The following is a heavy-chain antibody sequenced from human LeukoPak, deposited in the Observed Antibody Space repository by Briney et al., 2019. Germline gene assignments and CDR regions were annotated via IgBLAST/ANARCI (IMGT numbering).Heavy chain of an antibody. J-gene: IGHJ1*01. D-gene: IGHD2-15*01. Sequence: PSETLSLTCTVSGVSMRSYYWSWIRQPPGKGLEWIAYIYYSGSTNYNPSLKSRVSISLDTSKNQFSLNLRSVTAADTAVYYCATTWAASGAQYFQHWGQGTLVTVSS. CDR1: GVSMRSYY. V-gene: IGHV4-59*01. CDR2: IYYSGST. CDR3: ATTWAASGAQYFQH.